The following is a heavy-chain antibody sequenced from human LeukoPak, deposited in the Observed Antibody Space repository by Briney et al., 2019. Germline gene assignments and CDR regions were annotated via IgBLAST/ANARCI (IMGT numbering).Heavy chain of an antibody. CDR1: GFSLSAYA. CDR2: ISSSSSTI. Sequence: GGSLRLSCAASGFSLSAYAMSWVRQAPGKGLEWVSYISSSSSTIYYADSVKGRFTISRDNAKNSLYLQMNSLRAEDTAVYYCASAYDFWSGEFDYWGQGTLVTVSS. J-gene: IGHJ4*02. CDR3: ASAYDFWSGEFDY. V-gene: IGHV3-48*01. D-gene: IGHD3-3*01.